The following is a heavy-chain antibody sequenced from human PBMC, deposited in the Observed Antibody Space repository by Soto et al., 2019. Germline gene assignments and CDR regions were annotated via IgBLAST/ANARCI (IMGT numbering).Heavy chain of an antibody. J-gene: IGHJ3*02. CDR3: ARHYPAAAGPEADAFDI. V-gene: IGHV5-51*01. D-gene: IGHD6-13*01. CDR1: GYSFTSYW. CDR2: IYPGDSDT. Sequence: GESLKISCKGSGYSFTSYWIGWVRQMPGKGLEWMGIIYPGDSDTRSSPSFQGQVTISADKSISTAYLQWSSLKASDTAMYYCARHYPAAAGPEADAFDIWGQGTMVTVSS.